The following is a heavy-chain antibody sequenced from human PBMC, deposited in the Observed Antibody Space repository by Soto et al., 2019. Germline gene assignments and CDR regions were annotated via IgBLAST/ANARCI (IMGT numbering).Heavy chain of an antibody. CDR3: AKTRRGTAIFEAYYYYYYMDV. J-gene: IGHJ6*03. D-gene: IGHD5-18*01. CDR1: GGSISSSSYY. Sequence: SETLSLTCTVSGGSISSSSYYWGWIRQPPGKGLEWIGSIYYSGSTYYNPSLKSRVTISVDTSKNQFSLKLSSVTAADTAVYYCAKTRRGTAIFEAYYYYYYMDVWGKGTTVTVSS. CDR2: IYYSGST. V-gene: IGHV4-39*01.